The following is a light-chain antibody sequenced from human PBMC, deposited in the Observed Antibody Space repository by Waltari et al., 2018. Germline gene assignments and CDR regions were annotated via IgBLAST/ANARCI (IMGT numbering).Light chain of an antibody. J-gene: IGLJ2*01. Sequence: QSALTQPASASGSPGQSIPFSCTGTASDAGPYKLVPWYQHHPGTAPKLIIYDGDKRPSGVSSRFSASKSGDTASLTISGLQSEDEADYYCCSYVGGAKVTFGGGTKVTVL. CDR1: ASDAGPYKL. CDR2: DGD. CDR3: CSYVGGAKVT. V-gene: IGLV2-23*01.